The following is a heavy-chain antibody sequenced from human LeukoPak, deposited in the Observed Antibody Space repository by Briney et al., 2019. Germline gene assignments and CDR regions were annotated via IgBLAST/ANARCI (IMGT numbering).Heavy chain of an antibody. V-gene: IGHV1-18*01. J-gene: IGHJ6*03. Sequence: ASVKVSCKASGFPFTSYGISWVRQAPGQGLEWMGWISVYNGHTSYAQKLQGRVTMTTDTSTTTAYMELRSLRSDDTAVYYCARDREWILGYRNYYMDVWGKGTTVTVSS. D-gene: IGHD3-3*01. CDR1: GFPFTSYG. CDR3: ARDREWILGYRNYYMDV. CDR2: ISVYNGHT.